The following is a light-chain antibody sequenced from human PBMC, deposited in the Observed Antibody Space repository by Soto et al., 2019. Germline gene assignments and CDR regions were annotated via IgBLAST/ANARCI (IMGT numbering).Light chain of an antibody. J-gene: IGLJ1*01. Sequence: QSVLAQPASVSGSAGQSITISCAGTSSDVGGFNYVSWYQHHPGKAPKLIIYEVSNRPSGISDRFSGSKSGNTASLTISGLQAEDEADYHCASYTSTNSLVFGTGTKVTVL. CDR3: ASYTSTNSLV. CDR1: SSDVGGFNY. V-gene: IGLV2-14*01. CDR2: EVS.